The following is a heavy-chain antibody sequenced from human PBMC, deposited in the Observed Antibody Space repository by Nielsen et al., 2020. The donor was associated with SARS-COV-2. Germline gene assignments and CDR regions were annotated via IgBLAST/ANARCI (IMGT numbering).Heavy chain of an antibody. D-gene: IGHD1-14*01. V-gene: IGHV1-69*11. J-gene: IGHJ6*02. CDR2: IIPILGTA. CDR3: ARVSGGSKIYYGMDV. Sequence: SVKVSCKASGGTFSSYAISWVRQAPGQGLEWMGRIIPILGTANYAQKFQGRVTITADESTSTAYMELSSLRSEDTAVYYCARVSGGSKIYYGMDVWGQGTTVTVSS. CDR1: GGTFSSYA.